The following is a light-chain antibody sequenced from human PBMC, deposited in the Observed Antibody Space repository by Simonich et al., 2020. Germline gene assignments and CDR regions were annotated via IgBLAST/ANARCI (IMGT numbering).Light chain of an antibody. V-gene: IGKV3D-20*01. CDR1: QSVSSSY. CDR3: QQYGSSLMYT. J-gene: IGKJ2*01. Sequence: EIVLTQSPGTLSLSPGERATLSCRDSQSVSSSYLAWYQQKPGLAPRLLIYDASSRATGIPDRFSGSGSGTDFTLTISRLEPEDFAVYYCQQYGSSLMYTFGQGTKLEIK. CDR2: DAS.